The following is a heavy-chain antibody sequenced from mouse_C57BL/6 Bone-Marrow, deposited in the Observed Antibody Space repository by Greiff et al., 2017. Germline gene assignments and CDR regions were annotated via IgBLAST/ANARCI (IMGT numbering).Heavy chain of an antibody. CDR1: GYTFTSYW. CDR3: ARWDYHWYFDV. J-gene: IGHJ1*03. D-gene: IGHD2-4*01. Sequence: QVQLQQPGAELVKPGASVKLSCKASGYTFTSYWMHWVKQRPGRGLEWIGRIDPNSGGTKYNQKFKGKATLTVDQSSSTAYMQLNSLTSEDSAVYYCARWDYHWYFDVWGTGTTVTVSS. V-gene: IGHV1-62-3*01. CDR2: IDPNSGGT.